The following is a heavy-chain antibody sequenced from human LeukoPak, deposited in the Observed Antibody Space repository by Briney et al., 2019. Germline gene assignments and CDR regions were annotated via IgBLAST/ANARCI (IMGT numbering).Heavy chain of an antibody. D-gene: IGHD2-15*01. CDR3: ARVRPIYSSIDY. J-gene: IGHJ4*02. Sequence: GRSLRLSCAASGFTFSSYAMHWVRQAPGKGLEWVAVISYDGSNKYYADSVKGRFTISRDNSKNTLYLQMNSLRAEDTAVYYCARVRPIYSSIDYWGQGTLVTVSS. V-gene: IGHV3-30-3*01. CDR1: GFTFSSYA. CDR2: ISYDGSNK.